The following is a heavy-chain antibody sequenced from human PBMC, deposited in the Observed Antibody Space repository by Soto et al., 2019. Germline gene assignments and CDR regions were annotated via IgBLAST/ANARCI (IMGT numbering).Heavy chain of an antibody. CDR1: GGSISSGDYY. CDR3: ARFLVTDYYYYGMDV. D-gene: IGHD3-3*01. CDR2: IYYSGST. V-gene: IGHV4-30-4*01. Sequence: PAETLSLACTASGGSISSGDYYWGWSRQPPGKGLEWIGYIYYSGSTYYNPSLKSRVTISVDTSKNQFSLKLSSVTAADTAVYYCARFLVTDYYYYGMDVWGQGTTVTVSS. J-gene: IGHJ6*02.